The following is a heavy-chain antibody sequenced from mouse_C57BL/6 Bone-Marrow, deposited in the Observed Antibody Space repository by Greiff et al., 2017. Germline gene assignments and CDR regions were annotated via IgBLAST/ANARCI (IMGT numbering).Heavy chain of an antibody. J-gene: IGHJ2*01. D-gene: IGHD1-1*01. CDR3: ARGAVLRGFDY. CDR1: GYSITSCYY. Sequence: EVQLQQSGPGLVKPSQSLSLTCSVTGYSITSCYYWNWIRQFPGNKLEWMGYISYDGSNNYNQSLKNRISITRDTSKNQFFLKLNAVTTEDTATYYCARGAVLRGFDYWGQGTTLTVSS. CDR2: ISYDGSN. V-gene: IGHV3-6*01.